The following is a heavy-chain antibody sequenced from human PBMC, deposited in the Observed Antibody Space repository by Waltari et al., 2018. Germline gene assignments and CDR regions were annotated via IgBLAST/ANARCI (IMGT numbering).Heavy chain of an antibody. J-gene: IGHJ6*02. CDR3: ARERGYSYDHYYGMDV. CDR2: IYSGGST. V-gene: IGHV3-66*02. D-gene: IGHD5-18*01. Sequence: EVQLVESGGGLVQPGGSLRLSCAASGFTVSSNSMSWVRQAPGKGLEWVSVIYSGGSTYYADSVKGRFTISRDNSKNTLYLQMNSLRAEDTAVYYCARERGYSYDHYYGMDVWGQGTTVTVSS. CDR1: GFTVSSNS.